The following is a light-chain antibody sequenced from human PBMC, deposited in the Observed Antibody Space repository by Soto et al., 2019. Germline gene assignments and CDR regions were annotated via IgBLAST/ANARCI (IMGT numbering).Light chain of an antibody. Sequence: QVVVTQEPSVTVSPGGTVTLTCASSTGAVTSGCSPNWFQQKPGQAPRALIYSTTNKHSWTPARFSGSLLGGKAALTLAGVQAEDEVVYYCLLYCGGHLGVFGGGTKLTVL. V-gene: IGLV7-43*01. CDR1: TGAVTSGCS. J-gene: IGLJ3*02. CDR3: LLYCGGHLGV. CDR2: STT.